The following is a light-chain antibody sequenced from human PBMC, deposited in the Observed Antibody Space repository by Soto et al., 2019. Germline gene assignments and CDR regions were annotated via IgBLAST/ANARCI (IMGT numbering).Light chain of an antibody. CDR1: QSVGNF. CDR2: DTS. J-gene: IGKJ4*01. Sequence: EIVLTQSPATLSLSPGGRATLSCRASQSVGNFIAWYQQKPGQAPRLLIYDTSNRFTGIPARFSGSGSGTDFTLTVNSLVPEDYSVYYGQERSAFPLTFGGGTRVEIK. V-gene: IGKV3-11*01. CDR3: QERSAFPLT.